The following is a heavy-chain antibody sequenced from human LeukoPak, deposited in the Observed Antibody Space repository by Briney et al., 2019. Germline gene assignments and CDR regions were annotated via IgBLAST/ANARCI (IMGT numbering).Heavy chain of an antibody. J-gene: IGHJ4*02. V-gene: IGHV3-30*19. CDR2: ISYVGDNK. D-gene: IGHD3-10*01. CDR1: GFTFSSYG. Sequence: GGSLRLSCAASGFTFSSYGMHWVRQAPGKGLEWVTVISYVGDNKYYADSVKGRFTISRDNSKNTLYLQMDSLRTEDTAVYYCARDKKGPLVRGVIGPLQWGQGTLVTVSS. CDR3: ARDKKGPLVRGVIGPLQ.